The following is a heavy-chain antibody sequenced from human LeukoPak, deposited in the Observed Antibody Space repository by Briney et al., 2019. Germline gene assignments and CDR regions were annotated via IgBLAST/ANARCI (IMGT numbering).Heavy chain of an antibody. Sequence: SETLSLTCAVDGGSFNGFYWGWIRQPPGKGLEWIGSIYYSGSTYYNPSLKSRVTISVDTSKNQFSLKLSSVTAADTAVYYCARTLSIVVVPAAIPNWFDPWGQGTLVTVSS. J-gene: IGHJ5*02. CDR2: IYYSGST. D-gene: IGHD2-2*02. CDR3: ARTLSIVVVPAAIPNWFDP. CDR1: GGSFNGFY. V-gene: IGHV4-39*01.